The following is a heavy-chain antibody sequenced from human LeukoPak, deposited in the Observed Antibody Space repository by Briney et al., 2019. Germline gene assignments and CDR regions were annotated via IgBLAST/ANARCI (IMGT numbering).Heavy chain of an antibody. D-gene: IGHD3-3*01. Sequence: PGGSLRLSCAASGFTFSSYNMNWVRQAPGKALEWVSSITSSGAYIFYADSVKGRFTISRDNSKNTLYLQMNNMRTEDTAVYYCAREALEWSPPDIWGQGTTVTVSS. CDR2: ITSSGAYI. J-gene: IGHJ3*02. CDR3: AREALEWSPPDI. V-gene: IGHV3-21*01. CDR1: GFTFSSYN.